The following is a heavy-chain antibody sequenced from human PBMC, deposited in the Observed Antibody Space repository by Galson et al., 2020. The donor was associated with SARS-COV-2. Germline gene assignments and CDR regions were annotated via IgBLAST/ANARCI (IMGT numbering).Heavy chain of an antibody. D-gene: IGHD3-10*01. Sequence: ALHGESLKISCAASGFTFSTYWMLWVRQAPGKGLVWVSRIHRDGSTTTYADSVQGRFTISRDNAKNTLYLQMSSLRAEDAAVYYCARESAVQGGYYMDVWGKGTTVTVSS. CDR1: GFTFSTYW. V-gene: IGHV3-74*01. CDR3: ARESAVQGGYYMDV. CDR2: IHRDGSTT. J-gene: IGHJ6*03.